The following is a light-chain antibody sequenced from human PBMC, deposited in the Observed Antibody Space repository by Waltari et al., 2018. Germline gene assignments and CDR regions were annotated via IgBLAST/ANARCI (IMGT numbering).Light chain of an antibody. Sequence: HSALTQPASVSGSPGQSITLPCTGTSSDVGGYNYVSWYQQHPGKAPKLMIFDVSNRPSGVSKRFSGSKSGNTASLTVSGLQAEDEADYYCSSYISSDTLELFGGGTSLTVL. CDR2: DVS. CDR3: SSYISSDTLEL. CDR1: SSDVGGYNY. J-gene: IGLJ2*01. V-gene: IGLV2-14*03.